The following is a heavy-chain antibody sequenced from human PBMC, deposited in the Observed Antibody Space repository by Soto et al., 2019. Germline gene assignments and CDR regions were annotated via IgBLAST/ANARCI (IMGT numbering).Heavy chain of an antibody. CDR2: IYYSGST. Sequence: SETLSLTCTVSGGSISSYYWSWIRQPPGKGLEWIGYIYYSGSTNYSPSLKSRVTISVDTSKNQFSLKLSSVTAADTAVYYCARVTIFGVVIDYWGQGTLVTVSS. D-gene: IGHD3-3*01. J-gene: IGHJ4*02. CDR1: GGSISSYY. CDR3: ARVTIFGVVIDY. V-gene: IGHV4-59*01.